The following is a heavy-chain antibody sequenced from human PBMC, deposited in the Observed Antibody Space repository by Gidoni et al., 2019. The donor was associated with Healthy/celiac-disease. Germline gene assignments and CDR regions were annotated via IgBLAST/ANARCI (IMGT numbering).Heavy chain of an antibody. CDR1: GFNVRSYW. CDR2: IKQDGSEK. Sequence: EVQLVESGGGLVQPGRSLRRSCAAAGFNVRSYWSSWVRQAPGKGLEWVANIKQDGSEKSSVDSVKGLFTISSDTAKNSLYLQMNSLSSADTAVYYCARGRRIAAAGTSLWGQGTLVTVSS. D-gene: IGHD6-13*01. J-gene: IGHJ4*02. CDR3: ARGRRIAAAGTSL. V-gene: IGHV3-7*01.